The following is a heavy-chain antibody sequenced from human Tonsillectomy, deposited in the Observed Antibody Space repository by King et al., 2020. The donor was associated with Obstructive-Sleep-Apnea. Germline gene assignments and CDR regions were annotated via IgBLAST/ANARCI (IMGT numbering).Heavy chain of an antibody. J-gene: IGHJ4*02. CDR1: GGSIRSSNYY. Sequence: LQLQESGPGLVKPSETLSLSCTVSGGSIRSSNYYWGWIRQSPRKGLEWIGNIYYSGSTYYNPSLKSRVTISVDTSKNQFSLKLSSVTAADTAVYYCASPRGYNYGIDYWGQGTLVTVSS. V-gene: IGHV4-39*01. CDR2: IYYSGST. CDR3: ASPRGYNYGIDY. D-gene: IGHD5-18*01.